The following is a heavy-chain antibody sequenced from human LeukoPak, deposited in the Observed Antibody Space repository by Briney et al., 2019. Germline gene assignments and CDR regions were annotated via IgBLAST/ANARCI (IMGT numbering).Heavy chain of an antibody. Sequence: GASVKVSCTASGGSFSSYAIIWVRQAPGQGLEWMGRIIPILGIANYAQKFQGRVTITADKSTSTAYMELSSLRSEDTAVYYCARVGYCGGDCYYYYFDYWGQGTLVTVSS. CDR2: IIPILGIA. D-gene: IGHD2-21*02. V-gene: IGHV1-69*04. CDR1: GGSFSSYA. CDR3: ARVGYCGGDCYYYYFDY. J-gene: IGHJ4*02.